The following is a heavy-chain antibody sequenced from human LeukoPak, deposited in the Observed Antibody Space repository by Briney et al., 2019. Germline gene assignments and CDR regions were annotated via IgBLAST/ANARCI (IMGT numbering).Heavy chain of an antibody. V-gene: IGHV1-2*02. CDR1: GYTFTGYY. D-gene: IGHD3-3*01. Sequence: ASVKVSCKASGYTFTGYYMHWVRQAPGQGLEWMGWINPNSGGTNYAQKFQGRVTMTRDTSISTAYMELSRLRSDDTAVCYCARAYDFWSGYYGHWGQGTLVTVSS. CDR2: INPNSGGT. CDR3: ARAYDFWSGYYGH. J-gene: IGHJ4*02.